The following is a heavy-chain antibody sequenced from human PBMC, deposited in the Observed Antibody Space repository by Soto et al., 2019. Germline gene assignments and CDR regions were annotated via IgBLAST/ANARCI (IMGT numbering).Heavy chain of an antibody. J-gene: IGHJ4*02. CDR3: ARAFSGSYPNFDY. CDR2: ITYDGASG. D-gene: IGHD1-26*01. CDR1: GFIFRSYA. V-gene: IGHV3-30*09. Sequence: LRLSCLASGFIFRSYAMHWVRQAPGKGLEWVAVITYDGASGYYADSVRGRFAISRDNSKSTLFLQMNSLRPEDTAVYYCARAFSGSYPNFDYWGQGTLVTVS.